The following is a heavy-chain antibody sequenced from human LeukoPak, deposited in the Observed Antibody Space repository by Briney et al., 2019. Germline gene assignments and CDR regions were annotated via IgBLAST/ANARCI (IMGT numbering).Heavy chain of an antibody. CDR1: GYTFTSYG. V-gene: IGHV1-2*02. D-gene: IGHD6-13*01. J-gene: IGHJ4*02. Sequence: ASVMVSCKASGYTFTSYGISWVRQAPGQGLEWMGWINPNSGGTNYAQKFQGRVTMTRDTSISTAYMELSRLRSDDTAVYYCARDPGIAAAGTLGYWGQGTLVTVSS. CDR2: INPNSGGT. CDR3: ARDPGIAAAGTLGY.